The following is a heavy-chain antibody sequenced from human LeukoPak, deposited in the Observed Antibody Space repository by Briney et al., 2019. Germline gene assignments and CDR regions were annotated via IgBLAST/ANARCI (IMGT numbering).Heavy chain of an antibody. CDR1: GFTFSGSA. V-gene: IGHV3-73*01. CDR3: TAPTGTTGY. Sequence: GGSLRLSCAASGFTFSGSAMHWVRQASGKGLEWVGRIRSKANSYATAYAASVKGGFTISRDDSKNTAYLQMNSLKTEDTAVYYCTAPTGTTGYWGQGTLVTVSS. J-gene: IGHJ4*02. D-gene: IGHD1-1*01. CDR2: IRSKANSYAT.